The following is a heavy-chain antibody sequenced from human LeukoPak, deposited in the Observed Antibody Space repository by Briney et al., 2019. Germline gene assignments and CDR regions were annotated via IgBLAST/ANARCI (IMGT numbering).Heavy chain of an antibody. CDR2: ISGDGVSS. CDR1: GFMFDDYA. Sequence: GGSLRISCAASGFMFDDYAMHWVRQVPGRGLEWVSLISGDGVSSFYADSVRGRFTISRDNNNNSLSLQMHSLTAEDTAFYYCAREQYSHTSNYFDNWGQGILVTVSS. D-gene: IGHD1-26*01. V-gene: IGHV3-43*02. J-gene: IGHJ4*02. CDR3: AREQYSHTSNYFDN.